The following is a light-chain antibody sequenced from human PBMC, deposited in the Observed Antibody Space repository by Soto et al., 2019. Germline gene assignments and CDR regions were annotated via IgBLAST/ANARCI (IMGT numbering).Light chain of an antibody. Sequence: DIQMTQSPSTLSASVADRFTITCLSSQSISSWLAWYQQKPGKAPKLLIYDASSLESGVPSRFSGSGSGTEFTLTISSLQPEDVAAYYCQKYNSAPLTFGGGTKVDIK. CDR1: QSISSW. J-gene: IGKJ4*01. V-gene: IGKV1-5*01. CDR3: QKYNSAPLT. CDR2: DAS.